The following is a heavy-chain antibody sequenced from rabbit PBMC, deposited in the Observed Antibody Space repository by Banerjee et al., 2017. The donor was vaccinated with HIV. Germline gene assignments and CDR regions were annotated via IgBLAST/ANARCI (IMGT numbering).Heavy chain of an antibody. V-gene: IGHV1S45*01. CDR2: IGAGSGST. CDR3: ARDLAGVTGWNFGL. J-gene: IGHJ4*01. CDR1: GFDLSSGYY. D-gene: IGHD4-1*01. Sequence: QEQLVESGGGLVQPEGSLTLTCKASGFDLSSGYYMCWVRQAPGKGLEWIGCIGAGSGSTYYATWAKGRFTISKTSSPTVTLQMTGLTDADTATYFCARDLAGVTGWNFGLWGPGTLVTVS.